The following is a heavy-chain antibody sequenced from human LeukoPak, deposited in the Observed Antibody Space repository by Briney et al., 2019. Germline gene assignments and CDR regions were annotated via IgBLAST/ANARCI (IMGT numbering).Heavy chain of an antibody. CDR1: GFTFSNYW. J-gene: IGHJ4*02. V-gene: IGHV3-7*01. Sequence: GGSLRLSCAASGFTFSNYWRAWVRQAPGKGPEWVANIKQDESAKQYVDSVKGRFTISRDNAKSSLYLQMNSLRVDDTAVYYCARDVEGSLDYWGQGTLVAVSS. CDR2: IKQDESAK. CDR3: ARDVEGSLDY. D-gene: IGHD5-24*01.